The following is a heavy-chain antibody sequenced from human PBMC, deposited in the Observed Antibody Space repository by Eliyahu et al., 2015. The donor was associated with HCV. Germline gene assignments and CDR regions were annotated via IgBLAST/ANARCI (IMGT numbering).Heavy chain of an antibody. CDR1: GGSITTYX. Sequence: QVQLQESGPGLVKPSETLSLTCTVPGGSITTYXWSWIRQPPGKGLEWIGYIHYSGSTNYNPPLKSRVTISVDTSKNQFSLNLTSVTAADTAMYYCASGGGGIAVTGTGGWFDPWGQGTLVTVSS. CDR3: ASGGGGIAVTGTGGWFDP. V-gene: IGHV4-59*01. J-gene: IGHJ5*02. D-gene: IGHD6-19*01. CDR2: IHYSGST.